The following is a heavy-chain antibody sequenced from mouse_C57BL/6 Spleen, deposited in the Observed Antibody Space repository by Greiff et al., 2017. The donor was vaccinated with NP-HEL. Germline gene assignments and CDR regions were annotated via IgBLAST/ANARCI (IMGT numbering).Heavy chain of an antibody. CDR3: ARGGYDGYYLFAY. CDR2: IDPSDSYT. D-gene: IGHD2-3*01. Sequence: QVQLQQPGAELVMPGASVKLSCKASGYTFTSYWMPWVQQRPGQGLEWIGEIDPSDSYTNYNQNFTGKSTLTVDKSSSTAYMQLSSRTFEDSAVYYCARGGYDGYYLFAYWGQGTLVTVSA. V-gene: IGHV1-69*01. J-gene: IGHJ3*01. CDR1: GYTFTSYW.